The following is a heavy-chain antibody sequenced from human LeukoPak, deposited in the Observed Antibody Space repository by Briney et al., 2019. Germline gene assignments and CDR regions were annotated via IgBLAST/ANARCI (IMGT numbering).Heavy chain of an antibody. CDR2: IYYSGGT. CDR1: GGSLSSYY. J-gene: IGHJ5*02. D-gene: IGHD3-10*01. CDR3: ARSGGSVTMVREGKDGWFDT. V-gene: IGHV4-59*01. Sequence: SETLSLTCTVSGGSLSSYYWSWLRQPPGKGLEWIGYIYYSGGTNYNPSLTSRVTISIAASKNQFSLKLPPVTAADSGVYYCARSGGSVTMVREGKDGWFDTWGQGTPVTVSS.